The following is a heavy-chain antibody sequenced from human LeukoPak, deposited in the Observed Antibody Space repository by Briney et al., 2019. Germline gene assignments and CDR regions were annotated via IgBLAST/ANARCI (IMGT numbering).Heavy chain of an antibody. D-gene: IGHD5-12*01. CDR1: DGSIKTIGYY. CDR3: ARLVASYYFYMDV. Sequence: SETLSLTCSVYDGSIKTIGYYWGWIRQPPGKGLEWIGSVYYSGGTYYNPSLKSRVTISVDTSKNQFYLNVNSVTAADTAVYFCARLVASYYFYMDVWGKGTTVTISS. V-gene: IGHV4-39*01. J-gene: IGHJ6*03. CDR2: VYYSGGT.